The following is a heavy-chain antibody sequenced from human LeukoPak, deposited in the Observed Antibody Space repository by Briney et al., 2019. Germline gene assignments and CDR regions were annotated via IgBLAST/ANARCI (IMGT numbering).Heavy chain of an antibody. V-gene: IGHV3-7*01. CDR3: ARDPQSPSIRRAFDI. D-gene: IGHD1-14*01. Sequence: GGSLRLSCAASVFTFSAYWMSWGRQTPGKGLEWGANIKQDEGEKYYVDSVKGRFTVSRDNAKNSLYLQMNSLREEDTAVYYCARDPQSPSIRRAFDIWGQGTMVTVSS. CDR2: IKQDEGEK. CDR1: VFTFSAYW. J-gene: IGHJ3*02.